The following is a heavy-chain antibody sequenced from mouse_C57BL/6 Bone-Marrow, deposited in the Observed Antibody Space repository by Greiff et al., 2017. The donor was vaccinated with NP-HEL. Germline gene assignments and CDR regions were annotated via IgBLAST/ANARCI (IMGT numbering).Heavy chain of an antibody. D-gene: IGHD1-1*01. CDR1: GYAFSSSW. J-gene: IGHJ2*01. V-gene: IGHV1-82*01. Sequence: VQLQQSGPELVKPGASVKISCKASGYAFSSSWMNWVKQRPGKGLEWIGRIYPGDGDTNYNGKVKGKATLTADKSSSTAYMQLSSLTSEDSAVYFCASFTTVVEAYWGQGTTLTVSS. CDR2: IYPGDGDT. CDR3: ASFTTVVEAY.